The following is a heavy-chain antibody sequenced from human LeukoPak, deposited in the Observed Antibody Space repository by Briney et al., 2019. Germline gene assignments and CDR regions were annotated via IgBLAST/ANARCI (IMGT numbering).Heavy chain of an antibody. Sequence: EASVKVSCKASGYTFTSYYMHWVRQAPGQGLEWMGIIHLSGGTTSYAQKFQGRVTMTRDTSTSTVYMELTSLRSEDTAVYYCARSASGWHYFDYWGQGTLVTVSS. D-gene: IGHD6-19*01. CDR3: ARSASGWHYFDY. CDR1: GYTFTSYY. V-gene: IGHV1-46*01. CDR2: IHLSGGTT. J-gene: IGHJ4*02.